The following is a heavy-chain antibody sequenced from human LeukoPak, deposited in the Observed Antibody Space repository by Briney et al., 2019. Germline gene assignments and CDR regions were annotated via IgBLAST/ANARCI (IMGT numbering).Heavy chain of an antibody. CDR3: ARHRGRDSSGYYYPNSFDY. Sequence: GGSLRLSCAASGFTFDDYGMSWVRQAPGKGLEWVSGINWNGGSTGYADSVKGRFTISRDNAKNSLYLQMNSLRAEDTALYYCARHRGRDSSGYYYPNSFDYWGQGTLVTVSS. D-gene: IGHD3-22*01. CDR2: INWNGGST. J-gene: IGHJ4*02. CDR1: GFTFDDYG. V-gene: IGHV3-20*04.